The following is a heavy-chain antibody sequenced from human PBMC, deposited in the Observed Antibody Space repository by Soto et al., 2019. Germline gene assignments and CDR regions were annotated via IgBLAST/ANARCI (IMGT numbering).Heavy chain of an antibody. CDR3: AKDLFPYYDFWSGYPVLDY. V-gene: IGHV3-23*01. CDR2: ISGSGGST. D-gene: IGHD3-3*01. Sequence: SLRLSCAASGFTFSSYAMSWDRQAPGKGLEWVSAISGSGGSTYYADSVKGRFTISRDNSKNTLYLQMNSLRAEDTAVYYCAKDLFPYYDFWSGYPVLDYWGQGTLVTGLL. CDR1: GFTFSSYA. J-gene: IGHJ4*02.